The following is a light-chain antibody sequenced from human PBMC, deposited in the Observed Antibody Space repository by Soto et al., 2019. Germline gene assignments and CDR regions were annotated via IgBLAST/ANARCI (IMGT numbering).Light chain of an antibody. J-gene: IGLJ2*01. Sequence: QSALTQPPSASGTPGQRVTISCSGSSSNIGSYSVSWYQQLPGTAPKLLIYSNNQRPSGVPDRISGSKSGTSASLDISGLQSDDEADYYCAAWDDSLLVVFGGGTKVTVL. V-gene: IGLV1-44*01. CDR1: SSNIGSYS. CDR3: AAWDDSLLVV. CDR2: SNN.